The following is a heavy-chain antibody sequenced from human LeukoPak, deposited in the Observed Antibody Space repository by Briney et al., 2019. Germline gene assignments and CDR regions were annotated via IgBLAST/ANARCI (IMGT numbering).Heavy chain of an antibody. CDR2: IHTSGMT. CDR1: GGSISGYY. CDR3: VRVGSAASAVVDY. V-gene: IGHV4-4*07. J-gene: IGHJ4*02. D-gene: IGHD6-13*01. Sequence: PSVALSLTCTVTGGSISGYYWSWIRQPAGEGLQYIGHIHTSGMTNYNPSLKSRVTMSVDTSKNQFYLKVTSVTASDTAVYYCVRVGSAASAVVDYLGQGALVTVSS.